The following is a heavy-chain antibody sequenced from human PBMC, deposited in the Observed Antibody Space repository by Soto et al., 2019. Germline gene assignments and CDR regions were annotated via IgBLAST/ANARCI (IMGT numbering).Heavy chain of an antibody. Sequence: GGSLRLSCAASGFTFSSYWMSWVRQAPGKGLEWVANIKQDGSEKYYVDSVKGQFTISRDNAKNSLYLQMNSLRAEDTAVYYCARDRYSYYDFWSGSLPYYYYGMDVWGQGTTVTVSS. V-gene: IGHV3-7*01. CDR3: ARDRYSYYDFWSGSLPYYYYGMDV. CDR2: IKQDGSEK. J-gene: IGHJ6*02. CDR1: GFTFSSYW. D-gene: IGHD3-3*01.